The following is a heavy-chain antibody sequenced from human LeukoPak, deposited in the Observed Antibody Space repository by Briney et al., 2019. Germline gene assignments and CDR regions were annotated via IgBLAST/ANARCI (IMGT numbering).Heavy chain of an antibody. J-gene: IGHJ3*02. V-gene: IGHV3-48*03. D-gene: IGHD6-6*01. Sequence: GESLKISCAASGFTFSSYEMNWVRQAPGKGLEWVSYISGGGGTMYYADSVKGRFTVSRNNAKNSLYLQMSSLRAEDTAVYYCATGTNSSWGLDIWGQGTMVTVSS. CDR1: GFTFSSYE. CDR3: ATGTNSSWGLDI. CDR2: ISGGGGTM.